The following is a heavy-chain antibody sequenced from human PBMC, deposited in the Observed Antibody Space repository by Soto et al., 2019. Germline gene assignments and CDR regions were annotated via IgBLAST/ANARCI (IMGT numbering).Heavy chain of an antibody. CDR1: GFTFSSYS. Sequence: PGGSMRLSCAASGFTFSSYSMNWVRQAPGEGLEWVSYISSSSTIYYADSVKGRFTISRDNAKNSLYLQMNSLRDEDTAVYYCARVLSGWYKYYGMDVWGQGTTVTVSS. D-gene: IGHD6-19*01. V-gene: IGHV3-48*02. J-gene: IGHJ6*02. CDR3: ARVLSGWYKYYGMDV. CDR2: ISSSSTI.